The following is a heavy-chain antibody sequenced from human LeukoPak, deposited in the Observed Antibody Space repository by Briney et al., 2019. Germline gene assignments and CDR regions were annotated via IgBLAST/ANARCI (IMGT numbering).Heavy chain of an antibody. CDR3: ARPDDYGGKPAAFDI. D-gene: IGHD4-23*01. J-gene: IGHJ3*02. CDR2: IDANIGVT. V-gene: IGHV1-2*06. Sequence: VASVKVSCKASGYTFTAYYIHWVRQAPGQGLEWMGRIDANIGVTNYAQRFQDRVTMTRDMSISTAYLEWSSLKASDTAMYYCARPDDYGGKPAAFDIWGQGTMVTVSS. CDR1: GYTFTAYY.